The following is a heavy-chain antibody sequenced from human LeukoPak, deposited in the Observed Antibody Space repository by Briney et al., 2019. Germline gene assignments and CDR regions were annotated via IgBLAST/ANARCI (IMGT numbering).Heavy chain of an antibody. V-gene: IGHV1-2*02. J-gene: IGHJ3*02. CDR2: INPNSGGT. CDR1: GYTFTFYY. Sequence: ASVKVSCKAFGYTFTFYYIHWVRQAPGQGLEWMGWINPNSGGTNYAQKFQGRVTMTRDTSISTAYMELSRLRSDDTAVYYCARAPETKDYYDSSGYYPGGAFDIWGQGTMVTVSS. D-gene: IGHD3-22*01. CDR3: ARAPETKDYYDSSGYYPGGAFDI.